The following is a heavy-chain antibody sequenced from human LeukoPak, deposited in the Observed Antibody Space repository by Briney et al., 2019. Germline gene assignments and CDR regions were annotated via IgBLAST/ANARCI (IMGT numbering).Heavy chain of an antibody. D-gene: IGHD3-22*01. J-gene: IGHJ6*02. CDR2: IYSGGST. V-gene: IGHV3-53*01. CDR1: GFTVSSNY. Sequence: PGGSLRLSCAASGFTVSSNYMSWVRQAPGKGLEWVSVIYSGGSTYYADSVKGRFTISRDNSKNTLYLQMNSLRAEDTAVYYCAAGVGHYYDSSGYPYYYYYGMDVWGQGTTVTVSS. CDR3: AAGVGHYYDSSGYPYYYYYGMDV.